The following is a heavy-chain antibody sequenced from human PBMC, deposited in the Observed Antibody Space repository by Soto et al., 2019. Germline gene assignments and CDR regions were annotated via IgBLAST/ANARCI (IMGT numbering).Heavy chain of an antibody. CDR3: ARSPCVEWLTYFDY. J-gene: IGHJ4*02. Sequence: EVQLVESGGGLVKPGGSLRLSCAASGFTFSSYSMNWVRQAPGKGLEWVSSISSSSSYIYYADSVKGRFTISRDNAKNSLERQMNSLRAEDTAVYYCARSPCVEWLTYFDYWGQGTLVTVSS. CDR1: GFTFSSYS. V-gene: IGHV3-21*01. CDR2: ISSSSSYI. D-gene: IGHD3-3*01.